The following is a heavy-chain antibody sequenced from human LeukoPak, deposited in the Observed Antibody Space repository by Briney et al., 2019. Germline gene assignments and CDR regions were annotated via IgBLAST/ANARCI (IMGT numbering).Heavy chain of an antibody. D-gene: IGHD6-13*01. Sequence: SETLSLTCTVSGGSISSYYWSWIRQRPGKGLEWIGYIYYSGSTNYNPSLKSRVTISVDTSKNQFSLKLSSVTAADTAVYYCARSDGIAAAGPFDYWGQGTLVTVSS. V-gene: IGHV4-59*01. J-gene: IGHJ4*02. CDR1: GGSISSYY. CDR2: IYYSGST. CDR3: ARSDGIAAAGPFDY.